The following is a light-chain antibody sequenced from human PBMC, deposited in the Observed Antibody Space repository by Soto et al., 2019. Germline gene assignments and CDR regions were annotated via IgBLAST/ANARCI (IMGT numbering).Light chain of an antibody. CDR2: GAS. J-gene: IGKJ5*01. CDR1: QSVSSTY. CDR3: QQYGSSPIT. V-gene: IGKV3-20*01. Sequence: DIVLTPSPGTLSLSPVERATLSCMASQSVSSTYLAWYQHKPGQAPRLLTLGASSRATGIPDRFSGSGSGTDFTLTISRLEPEDFALYYCQQYGSSPITFGQGTRLEI.